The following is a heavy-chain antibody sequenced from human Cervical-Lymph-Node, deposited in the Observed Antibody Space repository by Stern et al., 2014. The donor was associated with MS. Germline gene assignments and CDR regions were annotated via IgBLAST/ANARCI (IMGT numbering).Heavy chain of an antibody. Sequence: EVQLVESGGGLVKPGGSLRLSCAASGFTFSSYTMNWVRQAPGKGLEWVSSISSSSRYIYYADSVKGRFTIFRDNAKNSVYLQMNSLRAEDTAVYYCARVVSCSGGSCYSEGWFDPWGQGTLVTVPS. CDR3: ARVVSCSGGSCYSEGWFDP. CDR1: GFTFSSYT. J-gene: IGHJ5*02. CDR2: ISSSSRYI. D-gene: IGHD2-15*01. V-gene: IGHV3-21*01.